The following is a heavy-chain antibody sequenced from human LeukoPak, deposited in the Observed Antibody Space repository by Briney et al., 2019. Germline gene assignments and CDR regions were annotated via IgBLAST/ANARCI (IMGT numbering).Heavy chain of an antibody. V-gene: IGHV4-38-2*01. CDR1: GYSISSGYY. J-gene: IGHJ4*02. Sequence: SETLPLTCAVSGYSISSGYYWGWIRQPPGRGLEWIGSIYHTGTTYYNPSLKSRVTISVDTSKNQFSLRLSSVTAADTAVYHCARGVGNWNYVPFDYWGQGTLVTVSS. CDR3: ARGVGNWNYVPFDY. D-gene: IGHD1-7*01. CDR2: IYHTGTT.